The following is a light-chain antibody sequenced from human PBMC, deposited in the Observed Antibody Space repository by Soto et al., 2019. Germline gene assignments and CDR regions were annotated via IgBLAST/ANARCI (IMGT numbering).Light chain of an antibody. Sequence: DIQMTQSPSTLSASVGARVTITCRASQSMTSWLAWYQQKPGKAPKLLIYKASSLESGVPSRFSGSGSGTEFTLTISSLQPDDFATYYCQQYNSYPFTFGPGTKVDIK. CDR3: QQYNSYPFT. CDR1: QSMTSW. CDR2: KAS. V-gene: IGKV1-5*03. J-gene: IGKJ3*01.